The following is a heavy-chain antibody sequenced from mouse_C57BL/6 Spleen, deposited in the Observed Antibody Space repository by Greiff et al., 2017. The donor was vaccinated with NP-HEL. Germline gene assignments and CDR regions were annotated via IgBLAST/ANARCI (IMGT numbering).Heavy chain of an antibody. CDR1: GFSLTSYG. Sequence: VQRVESGPGLVQPSQSLSITCTVSGFSLTSYGVHWVRQSPGKGLEWLGVIWSGGSTDYNAAFISRLSISKDNSKSQVFFKMNSLQADDTAIYYCASYDYDLAWFAYWGQGTLVTVSA. D-gene: IGHD2-4*01. CDR3: ASYDYDLAWFAY. V-gene: IGHV2-2*01. J-gene: IGHJ3*01. CDR2: IWSGGST.